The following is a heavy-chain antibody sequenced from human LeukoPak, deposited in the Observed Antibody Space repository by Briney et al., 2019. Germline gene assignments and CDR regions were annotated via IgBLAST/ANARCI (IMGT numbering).Heavy chain of an antibody. CDR2: IYYSGST. CDR3: ARYGYNVLYYFDY. D-gene: IGHD5-24*01. J-gene: IGHJ4*02. V-gene: IGHV4-59*01. Sequence: SETLSLTCTVSGGSINSYYWSWIRQPPGKGLEWIGYIYYSGSTNYNPSLKSRVTISVDTSKNQFSLKLSSVTAADTAVYYCARYGYNVLYYFDYWGQGTLDTVSS. CDR1: GGSINSYY.